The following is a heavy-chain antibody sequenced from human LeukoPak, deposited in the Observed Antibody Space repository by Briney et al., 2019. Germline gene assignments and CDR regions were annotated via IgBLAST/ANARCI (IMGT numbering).Heavy chain of an antibody. CDR3: AKGVTIFGAPHHY. V-gene: IGHV3-23*01. Sequence: GGSLRLSCAASGFTFSSYAMSWVRQAPGKGLEWVSAINGSGGSTYYADSVKGRFTISRDNSKNTLYLQMNSLRAEDTAVYYCAKGVTIFGAPHHYWGQGTLVTVSS. J-gene: IGHJ4*02. CDR1: GFTFSSYA. CDR2: INGSGGST. D-gene: IGHD3-3*01.